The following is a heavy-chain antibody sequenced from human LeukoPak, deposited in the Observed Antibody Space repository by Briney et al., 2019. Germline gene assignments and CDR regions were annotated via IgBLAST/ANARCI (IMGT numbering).Heavy chain of an antibody. CDR1: GYTFTGYF. Sequence: ASVKVSCKAYGYTFTGYFIHWVRQAPGQGLEWMGWINPKSGGTNYQQKFQDRVTMTRDTSISTAYMEMSRLRSDDTAVYYCARSMEVRGVMGNYFDPWGQGTLVTVSS. J-gene: IGHJ5*02. CDR3: ARSMEVRGVMGNYFDP. D-gene: IGHD3-10*01. CDR2: INPKSGGT. V-gene: IGHV1-2*02.